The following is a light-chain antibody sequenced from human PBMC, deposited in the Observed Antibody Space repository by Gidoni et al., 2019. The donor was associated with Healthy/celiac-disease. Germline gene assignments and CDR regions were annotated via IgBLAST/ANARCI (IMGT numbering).Light chain of an antibody. J-gene: IGKJ2*03. CDR2: AAS. Sequence: DIQMTQSPSSLSASVGDRVTITCRASQSISSYLNWYQQKPGKAPKLLIYAASSLQSGVPSRFSGSGSGTDFTLTISSLQPEDFATYYCQQSYSTPEGSVXQGTKLEI. CDR1: QSISSY. V-gene: IGKV1-39*01. CDR3: QQSYSTPEGS.